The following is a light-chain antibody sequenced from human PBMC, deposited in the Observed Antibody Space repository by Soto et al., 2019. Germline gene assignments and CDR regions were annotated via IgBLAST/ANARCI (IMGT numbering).Light chain of an antibody. CDR3: AAWDDILNGYV. J-gene: IGLJ1*01. CDR1: SSNIGSNY. V-gene: IGLV1-47*01. Sequence: QSVLTQPPSASGTPGQRVTISCSGSSSNIGSNYVYWYQQLPGTAPKLLIYRNNQRPSGVPDRFSGSTSGTSASLVIRGLQSEDEADYYCAAWDDILNGYVFGGGTKLTVL. CDR2: RNN.